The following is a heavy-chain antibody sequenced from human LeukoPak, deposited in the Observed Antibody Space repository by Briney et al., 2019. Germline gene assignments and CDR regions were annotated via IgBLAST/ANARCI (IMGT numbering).Heavy chain of an antibody. CDR1: GFTFSSYS. CDR2: ISSSSSTI. D-gene: IGHD1-7*01. Sequence: PGGSLRLSCAASGFTFSSYSMNWVRQAPGKGLEWVSYISSSSSTIYYADSVKGRFTISRDISKNTLYLQMNSLSAEDTAVYYCARGNWNYPFDYWGQGTLVTVSS. V-gene: IGHV3-48*01. J-gene: IGHJ4*02. CDR3: ARGNWNYPFDY.